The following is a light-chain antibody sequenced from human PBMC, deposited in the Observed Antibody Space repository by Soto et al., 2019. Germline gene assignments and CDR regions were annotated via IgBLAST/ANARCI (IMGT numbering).Light chain of an antibody. CDR2: DVS. J-gene: IGLJ1*01. Sequence: QSALTQPASVSGSPGQSITISCTGTSMDVGGYNYVSWYQQYPGKAPKLLIYDVSNRPSGVSNRFSGSKSGNTASLTISGLQAEDEADYYCSSYTSSSTLYVFGTGTKLTVL. CDR1: SMDVGGYNY. CDR3: SSYTSSSTLYV. V-gene: IGLV2-14*01.